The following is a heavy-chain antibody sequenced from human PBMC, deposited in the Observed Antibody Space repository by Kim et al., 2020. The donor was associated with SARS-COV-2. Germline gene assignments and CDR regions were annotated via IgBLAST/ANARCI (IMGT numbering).Heavy chain of an antibody. CDR2: ISYDGSNK. CDR3: AKDYVLRYFDWSSNFDY. D-gene: IGHD3-9*01. J-gene: IGHJ4*02. V-gene: IGHV3-30*18. Sequence: GGSLRLSCAASGFTFSSYGMHWVRQAPGKGLEWVAVISYDGSNKYYADSVKGRFTISRDNSKNTLYLQMNSLRAEDTAVYYCAKDYVLRYFDWSSNFDYWGQGTLVTVSS. CDR1: GFTFSSYG.